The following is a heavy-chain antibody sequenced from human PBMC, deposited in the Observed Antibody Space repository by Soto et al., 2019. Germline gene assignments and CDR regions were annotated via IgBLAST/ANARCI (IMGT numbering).Heavy chain of an antibody. J-gene: IGHJ6*02. V-gene: IGHV3-30-3*01. CDR1: GFSFSDYG. CDR3: FPGGSVSGSRSRYDMGV. Sequence: QVRLVESGGGVVQPGRSLRLSCEASGFSFSDYGIHWVRQAPGKGLEWVALISFGGSRKYYADSVKGRSTPSRDNAWNTVALPMTRRTPDVMAVSYCFPGGSVSGSRSRYDMGVWGQGTTVTVSS. D-gene: IGHD6-13*01. CDR2: ISFGGSRK.